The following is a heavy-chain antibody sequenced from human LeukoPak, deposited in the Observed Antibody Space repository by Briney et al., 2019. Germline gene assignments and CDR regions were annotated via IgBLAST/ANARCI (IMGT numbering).Heavy chain of an antibody. CDR3: ASAYGGNSQYFQH. J-gene: IGHJ1*01. CDR1: GYSISSGYY. Sequence: SETLSLTCTVSGYSISSGYYWGWIRQPPGKGLEWIGSIHHSGSTNYNPSLKSRVTISLDTSKNQFSLKLSSVTAADTAVYYCASAYGGNSQYFQHWGQGTLVTVSS. V-gene: IGHV4-38-2*02. CDR2: IHHSGST. D-gene: IGHD4-23*01.